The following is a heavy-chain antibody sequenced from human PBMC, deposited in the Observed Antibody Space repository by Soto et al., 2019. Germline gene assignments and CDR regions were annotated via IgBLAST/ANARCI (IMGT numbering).Heavy chain of an antibody. J-gene: IGHJ4*02. V-gene: IGHV4-30-4*01. CDR2: IYYSGST. Sequence: SETLSLTCTVSGCSISSGDYYWSWIRQPPGKGLEWIGYIYYSGSTYYNPSLKSRVTISVDTSKNQFSLKLSSVTAADTAVYYCARDSGGYGDFDYWGQGTLVTVSS. CDR3: ARDSGGYGDFDY. D-gene: IGHD6-25*01. CDR1: GCSISSGDYY.